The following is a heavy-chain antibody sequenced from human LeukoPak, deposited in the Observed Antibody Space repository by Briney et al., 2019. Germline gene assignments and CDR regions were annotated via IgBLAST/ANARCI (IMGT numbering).Heavy chain of an antibody. Sequence: GASVKVSCKASGYTFTGYYMHWVRQAPGQGLEWMGWINPNSGGTNYAQKFQGRVTMTRDTSISTAYMDLSRLRSDDTAVYYCAGGVYSSSGYFDYWGQGTLVTVSS. CDR3: AGGVYSSSGYFDY. V-gene: IGHV1-2*02. D-gene: IGHD6-6*01. CDR2: INPNSGGT. CDR1: GYTFTGYY. J-gene: IGHJ4*02.